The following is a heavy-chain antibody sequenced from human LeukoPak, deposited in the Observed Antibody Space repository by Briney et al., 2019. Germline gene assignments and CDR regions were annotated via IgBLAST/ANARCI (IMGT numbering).Heavy chain of an antibody. V-gene: IGHV3-23*01. CDR3: ARHSDYDILTGPNDY. J-gene: IGHJ4*02. Sequence: PGGSLRLSCAASGFTFSSYAMSWVRQAPEKGLEWVSGISGSGGSTYHADSVKGRFTISRDNSKNTLYLQMNSLGAEDTAVYYCARHSDYDILTGPNDYWGQGTLVTVSS. CDR2: ISGSGGST. D-gene: IGHD3-9*01. CDR1: GFTFSSYA.